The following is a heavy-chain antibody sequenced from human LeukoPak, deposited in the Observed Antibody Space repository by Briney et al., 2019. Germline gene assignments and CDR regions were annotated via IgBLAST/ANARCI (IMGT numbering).Heavy chain of an antibody. Sequence: SETLSLTCTVSGGSISSNNFYGGLIRQPPGKGLEWIGSIYSGGSTFYNPSLKSRVTLSVDTSKNQFSLKLSSVAAADTAVYYCACRSHYYYYGMDVWGQGTTVTVSS. D-gene: IGHD1-26*01. CDR3: ACRSHYYYYGMDV. J-gene: IGHJ6*02. CDR1: GGSISSNNFY. CDR2: IYSGGST. V-gene: IGHV4-39*01.